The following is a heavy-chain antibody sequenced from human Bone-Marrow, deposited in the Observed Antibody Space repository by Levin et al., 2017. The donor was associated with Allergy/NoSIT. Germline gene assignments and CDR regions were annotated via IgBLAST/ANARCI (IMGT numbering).Heavy chain of an antibody. CDR3: AATNLGFWFDP. CDR2: IYYNGYT. V-gene: IGHV4-59*01. Sequence: SETLSLTCDVSGDSFSNYYWTWIRQPPGKGLEWVGYIYYNGYTKYNPSLKSRVTISLDTSKKQISLKLSSVTAADTAVYYCAATNLGFWFDPWGQGTRVTVSS. CDR1: GDSFSNYY. J-gene: IGHJ5*02.